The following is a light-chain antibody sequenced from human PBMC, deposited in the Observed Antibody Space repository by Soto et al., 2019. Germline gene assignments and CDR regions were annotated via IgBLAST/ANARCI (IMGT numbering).Light chain of an antibody. Sequence: ESVLTQSPVTLSLSPGDRATLSCRASQSVSTYLAWYQQKPGQAPRLLIYDTSNRATGIPARFSGSGSGTNSTLTISSLEPEDFAVYYCQHRTGWRGLTFGGGTKVEV. CDR3: QHRTGWRGLT. CDR2: DTS. CDR1: QSVSTY. J-gene: IGKJ4*01. V-gene: IGKV3-11*01.